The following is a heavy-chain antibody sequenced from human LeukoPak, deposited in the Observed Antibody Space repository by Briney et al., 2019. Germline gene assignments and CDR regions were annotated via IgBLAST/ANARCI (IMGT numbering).Heavy chain of an antibody. V-gene: IGHV4-59*08. CDR1: GGSISSYY. CDR3: ARRFDP. J-gene: IGHJ5*02. Sequence: SETLSLTCTVSGGSISSYYWSWIRQPPGKGLEWIGYIYYSGSTNYNPSLKSRVTISVDTSKNQFSLKLSSVTAADTAVYYCARRFDPWGQGTLVTVSS. CDR2: IYYSGST.